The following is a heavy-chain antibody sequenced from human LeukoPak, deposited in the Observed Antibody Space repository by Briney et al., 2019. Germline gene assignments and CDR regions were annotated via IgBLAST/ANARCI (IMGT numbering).Heavy chain of an antibody. J-gene: IGHJ4*02. V-gene: IGHV1-18*01. CDR2: ITAYKGNT. D-gene: IGHD1-26*01. CDR1: GYTLNSYG. CDR3: ARGHGLVGATSIDYFDY. Sequence: ASVKVSCKASGYTLNSYGISWVRQAPGQGLELMGWITAYKGNTNYAQKIQGRVTMSTDTSTSTAYMELRSPRSDDTAVYYCARGHGLVGATSIDYFDYWGQGTLVTVSS.